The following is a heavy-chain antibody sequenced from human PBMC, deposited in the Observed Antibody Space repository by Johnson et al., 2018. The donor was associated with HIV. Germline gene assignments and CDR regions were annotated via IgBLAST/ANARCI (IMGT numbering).Heavy chain of an antibody. CDR3: GGDRGGGASGAFDI. CDR2: ISYDGSNK. J-gene: IGHJ3*02. CDR1: GFTFSSYA. Sequence: QVQLVESGGGVVQPGRSLRLSCAASGFTFSSYAMHWVRQAPGKGLEWVVVISYDGSNKYYPDSVKGRFTISRDNSKNKRYLQMNSLRAEDTAVYYCGGDRGGGASGAFDIWGQGTMVTVSS. V-gene: IGHV3-30*04. D-gene: IGHD3-10*01.